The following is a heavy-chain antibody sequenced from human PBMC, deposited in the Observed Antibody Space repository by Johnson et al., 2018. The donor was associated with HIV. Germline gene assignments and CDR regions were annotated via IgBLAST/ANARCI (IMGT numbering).Heavy chain of an antibody. Sequence: QVQLVESGGGVVQPGGSLRLSCAASGFTFSSYGMHWVRQAPGKGLEWVAFIRYDGSNKYYADSVKGRFTISRDNSKNTLYLQMNSLKTEDTAVYYCTRVWFGELSAFDIWGQGTMVTVSS. D-gene: IGHD3-10*01. CDR1: GFTFSSYG. CDR3: TRVWFGELSAFDI. CDR2: IRYDGSNK. V-gene: IGHV3-30*02. J-gene: IGHJ3*02.